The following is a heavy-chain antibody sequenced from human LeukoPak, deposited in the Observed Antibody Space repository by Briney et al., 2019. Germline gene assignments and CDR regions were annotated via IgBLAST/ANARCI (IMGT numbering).Heavy chain of an antibody. D-gene: IGHD2-2*01. CDR1: GFTFSDYY. CDR2: ISSSSSYT. Sequence: PGGSLRLSCAASGFTFSDYYMSWIRQAPGKGLEWVSYISSSSSYTNYADSVKGRFTISRDNAKSSVFLQMNSLRAEDTAVYYCARVGGHCTSTSCPPPDYWGQGTLVTVSS. CDR3: ARVGGHCTSTSCPPPDY. V-gene: IGHV3-11*06. J-gene: IGHJ4*02.